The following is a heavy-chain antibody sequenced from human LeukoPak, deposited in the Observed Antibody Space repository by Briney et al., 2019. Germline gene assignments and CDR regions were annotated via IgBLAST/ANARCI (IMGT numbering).Heavy chain of an antibody. D-gene: IGHD3-22*01. V-gene: IGHV4-59*01. CDR1: GGSISTYY. CDR3: ARGLNYGGSGYYFDS. Sequence: SETLSLTCTVSGGSISTYYWSWIRQPPGKGLEWIGNIYYTGSTIYNPSLESRVTMSVDTSENQLFLNLTSVTAADTAVYYCARGLNYGGSGYYFDSWGPGTLVTVSS. J-gene: IGHJ4*02. CDR2: IYYTGST.